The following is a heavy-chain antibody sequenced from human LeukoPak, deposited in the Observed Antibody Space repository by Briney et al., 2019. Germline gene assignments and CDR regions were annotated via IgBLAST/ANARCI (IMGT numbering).Heavy chain of an antibody. CDR1: GFSFSTYD. CDR2: ISSSSGYT. J-gene: IGHJ4*02. V-gene: IGHV3-11*05. CDR3: ARDGYSSSWTPGYFDY. D-gene: IGHD6-13*01. Sequence: GGSLRLSCAASGFSFSTYDITWIRQSPGKGLEWISVISSSSGYTNYADSVKGRFTISRDNAKNSLFLQMNSLRAEDTAIYYCARDGYSSSWTPGYFDYWGQGALVTVSS.